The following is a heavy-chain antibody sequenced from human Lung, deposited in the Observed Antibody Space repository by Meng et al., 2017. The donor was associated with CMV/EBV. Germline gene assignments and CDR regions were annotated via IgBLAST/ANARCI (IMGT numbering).Heavy chain of an antibody. CDR3: ARDSYSSSYPYSYYLGMDV. CDR2: IYYSGST. V-gene: IGHV4-61*01. D-gene: IGHD6-6*01. Sequence: SETLSLTCTVSGGSVSSGRFYWSWIRQPPAKGLEWIGYIYYSGSTKYNPSLKSRVTISVDMFKNQFSLKLSSVTAADTAVYYCARDSYSSSYPYSYYLGMDVWGQGTXVTVYS. CDR1: GGSVSSGRFY. J-gene: IGHJ6*02.